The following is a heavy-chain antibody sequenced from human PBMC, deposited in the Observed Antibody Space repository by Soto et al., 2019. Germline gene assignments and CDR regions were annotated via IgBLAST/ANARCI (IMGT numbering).Heavy chain of an antibody. V-gene: IGHV3-21*01. D-gene: IGHD2-15*01. Sequence: PGGSLRLSCAASGFTFRSYAMSWVRQAPGKGLEWVSAISSSGSCIYYAHAVKGRFTISRDNAKNSLYLQMNSLRAEDTAVYYCARVGCSGGSCYSDYYYYYMDVWGKGTTVTVSS. CDR3: ARVGCSGGSCYSDYYYYYMDV. J-gene: IGHJ6*03. CDR2: ISSSGSCI. CDR1: GFTFRSYA.